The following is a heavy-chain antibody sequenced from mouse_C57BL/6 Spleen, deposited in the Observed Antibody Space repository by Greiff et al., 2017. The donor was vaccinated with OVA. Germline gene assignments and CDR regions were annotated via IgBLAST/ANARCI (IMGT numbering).Heavy chain of an antibody. CDR3: ARREGVTTEVC. Sequence: EVKVEESGGGLVQPGESLKLSCESNEYEFPSHDMSWVRKTPEKRLELVAAINSDGGSTYYPDTMERRFIISRDNTKKTLYLQMSSLRSEDTALYYCARREGVTTEVCWGQGTLVTVSA. CDR1: EYEFPSHD. D-gene: IGHD2-2*01. CDR2: INSDGGST. V-gene: IGHV5-2*03. J-gene: IGHJ3*01.